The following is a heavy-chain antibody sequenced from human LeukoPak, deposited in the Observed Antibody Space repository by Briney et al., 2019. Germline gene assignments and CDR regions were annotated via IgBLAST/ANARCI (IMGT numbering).Heavy chain of an antibody. CDR1: GFTFSSYG. CDR2: IWYDGSSK. J-gene: IGHJ4*02. V-gene: IGHV3-33*08. CDR3: ARDFELSH. D-gene: IGHD3-16*02. Sequence: GGSLRLSCSASGFTFSSYGMHWVRQAPGKGLEWVALIWYDGSSKHYADSVRGRFTISRDNSKNTLYLQMNSLRAEDTAVYYCARDFELSHWGQGTLVTVSS.